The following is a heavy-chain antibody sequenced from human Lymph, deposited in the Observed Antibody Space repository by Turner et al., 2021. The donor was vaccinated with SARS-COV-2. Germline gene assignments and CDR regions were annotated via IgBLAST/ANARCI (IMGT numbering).Heavy chain of an antibody. Sequence: QVQLVQSGADVKKPGASVKVSCKASGYTFTGYYMHWVRQAPGQGLEWMGWINPNSGGTNYAQKFQGRVTMTRETSISTAYMELSRLRSDDTAVYYCARDVERYNDFWSGYSGGYGLDVWGQGTTVTVSS. CDR2: INPNSGGT. CDR1: GYTFTGYY. V-gene: IGHV1-2*02. J-gene: IGHJ6*02. CDR3: ARDVERYNDFWSGYSGGYGLDV. D-gene: IGHD3-3*01.